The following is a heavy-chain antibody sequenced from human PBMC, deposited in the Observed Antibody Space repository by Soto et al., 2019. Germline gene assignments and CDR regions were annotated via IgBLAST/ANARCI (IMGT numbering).Heavy chain of an antibody. CDR2: IRSKAYGGTT. D-gene: IGHD3-3*01. J-gene: IGHJ6*04. V-gene: IGHV3-49*03. Sequence: GGSLRLSCTASGFTFGDYAMSWFRQAPGKGLEWVGFIRSKAYGGTTEYAASVKGRFTISRDDSKSIAYLQMNSLKTEDTAVYYCTSLPGLDWLSIKYLASGFEDVWGKGTTVTVSS. CDR1: GFTFGDYA. CDR3: TSLPGLDWLSIKYLASGFEDV.